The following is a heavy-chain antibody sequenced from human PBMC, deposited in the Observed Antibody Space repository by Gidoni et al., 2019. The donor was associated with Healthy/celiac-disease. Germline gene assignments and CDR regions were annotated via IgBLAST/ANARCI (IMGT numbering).Heavy chain of an antibody. V-gene: IGHV1-46*01. J-gene: IGHJ6*02. D-gene: IGHD1-26*01. CDR3: ARVPPAVGGMDV. CDR1: GYTFTSYY. Sequence: QVQLVQSGAEVKKPGASVKVSCQASGYTFTSYYMHWVRQAPGQGLEWMGIINPSGGSTSYAQKFQGRVTMTRDTSTSTVYMELSSLRSEDTAVYYCARVPPAVGGMDVWGQGTTVTVSS. CDR2: INPSGGST.